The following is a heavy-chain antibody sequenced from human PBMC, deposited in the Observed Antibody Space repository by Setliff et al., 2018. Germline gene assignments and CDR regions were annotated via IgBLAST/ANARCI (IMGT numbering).Heavy chain of an antibody. J-gene: IGHJ4*02. Sequence: LSLTCAVYGGSFSGYYWSWIRQPPGRGLEWIGEINHSGSTNYNPSLKSRVTISVDTSKNQFSLKLSSVTAADTAVYYCARRYNFWSGYFDYWGQGTLVTVSS. CDR1: GGSFSGYY. CDR3: ARRYNFWSGYFDY. D-gene: IGHD3-3*01. CDR2: INHSGST. V-gene: IGHV4-34*01.